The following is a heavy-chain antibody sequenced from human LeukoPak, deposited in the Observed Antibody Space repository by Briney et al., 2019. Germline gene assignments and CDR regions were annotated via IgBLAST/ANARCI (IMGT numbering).Heavy chain of an antibody. CDR3: ASSTYSSGWHPPFDY. V-gene: IGHV3-74*01. CDR1: GFTFSSYW. J-gene: IGHJ4*02. D-gene: IGHD6-19*01. Sequence: GGSLRLSCAASGFTFSSYWMHWVRQAPGKGLVWVSRINSDGSSTNYADSVKGRFTISRDNAKNTLYLQMNSLRAEDTAVYYCASSTYSSGWHPPFDYWGQGTLVTVSS. CDR2: INSDGSST.